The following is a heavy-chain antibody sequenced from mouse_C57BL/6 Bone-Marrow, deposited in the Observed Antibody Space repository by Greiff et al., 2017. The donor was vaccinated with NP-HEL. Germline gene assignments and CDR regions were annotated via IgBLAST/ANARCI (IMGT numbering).Heavy chain of an antibody. CDR3: ARDAYYGSSYYAMDY. CDR2: SRNKANDYTT. J-gene: IGHJ4*01. D-gene: IGHD1-1*01. CDR1: GFTFSDFY. V-gene: IGHV7-1*01. Sequence: EVHLVESGGGLVQSGRSLRLSCATSGFTFSDFYMEWVRQAPGKGLEWIAASRNKANDYTTEYSASVKGRFIVSRDTSQSILYLQMNALRAEDTAIYYCARDAYYGSSYYAMDYWGQGTSVTVSS.